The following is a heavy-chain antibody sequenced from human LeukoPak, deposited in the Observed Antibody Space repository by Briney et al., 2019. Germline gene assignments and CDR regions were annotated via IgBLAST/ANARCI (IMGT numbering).Heavy chain of an antibody. J-gene: IGHJ3*02. Sequence: GGSLRLSCAASGFTFSSYSMNWVRQAPGKGLEWVSSISSSSTYIYYADSVKGRFTIPRDNAKNSLYLQMNSLRAEDTAVYYCARDRSRGLLDAFDIWGQGTMVTVSS. CDR2: ISSSSTYI. CDR1: GFTFSSYS. CDR3: ARDRSRGLLDAFDI. V-gene: IGHV3-21*01. D-gene: IGHD3-10*01.